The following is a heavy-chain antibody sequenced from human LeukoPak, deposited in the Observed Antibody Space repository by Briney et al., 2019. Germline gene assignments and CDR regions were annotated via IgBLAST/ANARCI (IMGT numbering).Heavy chain of an antibody. D-gene: IGHD3-10*01. V-gene: IGHV3-9*03. J-gene: IGHJ3*02. Sequence: LSLTCTVSGGSISSYYWSWIRQPPGKGLEWVSGISWNSGSIGYADSVKGRFTISRDNAKNSLYLQMNSLRAEDMALYYCAKDIGSLGLDAFDIWGQGTMVTVSS. CDR2: ISWNSGSI. CDR3: AKDIGSLGLDAFDI. CDR1: GGSISSYY.